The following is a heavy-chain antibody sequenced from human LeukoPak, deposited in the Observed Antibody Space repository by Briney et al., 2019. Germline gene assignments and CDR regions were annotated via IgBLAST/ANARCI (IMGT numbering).Heavy chain of an antibody. V-gene: IGHV5-51*01. CDR1: GYSFTSYW. J-gene: IGHJ6*02. D-gene: IGHD4-23*01. Sequence: GGSLKTSCKGSGYSFTSYWIGWVRQMPGKGLELMGIIYPGDSDTRYSPSFQGQVTISADKSISTAYLQWSSLKASDTAMYYCASTERVPGGGMDVWGQGTTVTVSS. CDR3: ASTERVPGGGMDV. CDR2: IYPGDSDT.